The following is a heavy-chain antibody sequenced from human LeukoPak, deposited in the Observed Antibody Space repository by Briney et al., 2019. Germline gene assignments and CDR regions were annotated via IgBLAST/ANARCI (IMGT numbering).Heavy chain of an antibody. CDR2: INHSGST. CDR3: AREGMATSRY. Sequence: SETLSLTCTVSGGSISGYYWSWIRQPPGKGLEWIGEINHSGSTNYNPSLKSRVTISVDTSKNQFSLKLSSVTAADTAVYYCAREGMATSRYWGQGTLVTVSS. J-gene: IGHJ4*02. CDR1: GGSISGYY. V-gene: IGHV4-34*01. D-gene: IGHD5-12*01.